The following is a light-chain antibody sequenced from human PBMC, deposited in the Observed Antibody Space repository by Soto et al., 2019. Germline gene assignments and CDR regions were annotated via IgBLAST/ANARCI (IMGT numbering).Light chain of an antibody. J-gene: IGLJ2*01. CDR1: SGHSNYA. CDR2: LNRDGSH. CDR3: QSWGTCIVI. Sequence: QLVLTQSPSASASLGASVTLTCTLSSGHSNYAIAWHQQQQEKGPRYLMKLNRDGSHSKGDVIPHRFSGSSSGAERYLTFSSLQSEDAADYYCQSWGTCIVIFGGGTQLTVL. V-gene: IGLV4-69*01.